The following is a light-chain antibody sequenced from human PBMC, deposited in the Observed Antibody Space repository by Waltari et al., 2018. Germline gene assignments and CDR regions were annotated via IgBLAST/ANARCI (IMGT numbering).Light chain of an antibody. CDR2: KAS. Sequence: DIQMTQSPSPLSASVGDSVTIPCRASQSISSWLAWYQQKPGKAPKLLIYKASSLQSGVPSRFSGSGSGTEFTLTISGLQPDDFATYYCQQYNSYSPWTFGQGTKVEIK. V-gene: IGKV1-5*03. J-gene: IGKJ1*01. CDR1: QSISSW. CDR3: QQYNSYSPWT.